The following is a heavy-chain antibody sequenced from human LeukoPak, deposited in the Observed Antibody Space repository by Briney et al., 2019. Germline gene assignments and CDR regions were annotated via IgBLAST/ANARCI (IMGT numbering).Heavy chain of an antibody. J-gene: IGHJ4*02. CDR3: ARGVSSGEDY. CDR1: GYSISSGYY. V-gene: IGHV4-38-2*01. Sequence: PSETLSLTCAVSGYSISSGYYWGWIRQPPGKGLEWIGSIYHSGSTYYNPSLKSRVTISVDTSKNQFSLKLSSVTAADTAVYYCARGVSSGEDYWGQGTLVTVSS. CDR2: IYHSGST. D-gene: IGHD3-10*01.